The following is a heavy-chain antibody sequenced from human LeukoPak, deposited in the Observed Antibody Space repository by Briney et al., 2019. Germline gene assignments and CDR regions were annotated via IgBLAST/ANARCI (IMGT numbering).Heavy chain of an antibody. Sequence: GASVKVSCKASGYTFASYGISWVRQAPGQGLEWMGWVSAYNGNTNYAQKLQGRVTMTTDTSTSTAYMELRSLRSDDTAVYYCARDRRIAAASYYYGMDVWGQGTTVTVSS. V-gene: IGHV1-18*04. CDR2: VSAYNGNT. D-gene: IGHD6-13*01. CDR1: GYTFASYG. J-gene: IGHJ6*02. CDR3: ARDRRIAAASYYYGMDV.